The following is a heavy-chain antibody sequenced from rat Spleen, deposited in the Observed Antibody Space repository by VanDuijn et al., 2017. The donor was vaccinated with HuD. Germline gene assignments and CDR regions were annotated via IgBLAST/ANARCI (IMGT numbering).Heavy chain of an antibody. CDR2: MRYNGDT. D-gene: IGHD1-3*01. CDR3: TRDRDYGSYAYVMDA. V-gene: IGHV2-63*01. Sequence: QVQLKESGPGLVQPSQTLSLTCTVSGFSLTSYNVHWVRQPPGKGLEWMGRMRYNGDTSYNSALKSRLSISRDTSKNQVFLKKNSLQTDDTGNYYCTRDRDYGSYAYVMDAWGQGASVTVSS. J-gene: IGHJ4*01. CDR1: GFSLTSYN.